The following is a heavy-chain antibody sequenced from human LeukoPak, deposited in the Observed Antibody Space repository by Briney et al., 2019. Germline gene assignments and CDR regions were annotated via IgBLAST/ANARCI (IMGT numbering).Heavy chain of an antibody. J-gene: IGHJ3*02. D-gene: IGHD3-3*01. Sequence: SETLSLTCAVYGGSFSGYYWSWIRQPPGKGLEWIGEINHSGSTSYNPSLKSRVTISVDTSKNQFSLKLSSVTAADTAVYYWARVWSGYYDAFDIWGQGTMVTVSS. CDR3: ARVWSGYYDAFDI. CDR2: INHSGST. CDR1: GGSFSGYY. V-gene: IGHV4-34*01.